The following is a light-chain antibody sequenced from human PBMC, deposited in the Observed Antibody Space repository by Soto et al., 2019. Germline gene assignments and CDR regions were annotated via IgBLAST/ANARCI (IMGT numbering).Light chain of an antibody. CDR3: QHSYTTPRT. V-gene: IGKV1-39*01. Sequence: DIQMTQSPSSLSASVGDRVTITCRASQSISTYLNWYQQRPGAAPKLLIYAASDLHSGVPSRFSGTGSGTDFTLTISSLQPEDFATYFCQHSYTTPRTFGQGTKLEI. CDR2: AAS. J-gene: IGKJ2*01. CDR1: QSISTY.